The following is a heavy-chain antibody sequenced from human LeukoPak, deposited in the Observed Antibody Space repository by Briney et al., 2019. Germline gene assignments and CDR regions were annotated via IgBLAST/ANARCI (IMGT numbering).Heavy chain of an antibody. Sequence: ASVKVSCKASGYTFTSYAMNWVRQAPGQGLEWMGWINTNTGNPTYAQGFTGRFVFSLDTSVSTAYLQISSLKAEDTAVYYCARKDTATRVWNWFDPWGQGTLVTVSS. CDR1: GYTFTSYA. D-gene: IGHD5-18*01. J-gene: IGHJ5*02. CDR3: ARKDTATRVWNWFDP. V-gene: IGHV7-4-1*02. CDR2: INTNTGNP.